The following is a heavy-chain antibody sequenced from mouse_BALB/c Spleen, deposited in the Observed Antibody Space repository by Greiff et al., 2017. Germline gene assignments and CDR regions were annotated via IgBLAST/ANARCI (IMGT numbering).Heavy chain of an antibody. Sequence: EVKLMESGGGLVKPGGSLKLSCAASGFTFSDYYMYWVRQTPEKRLEWVATISDGGSYTYYPDSVKGRFTISRDNAKNNLYLQMSSLKSEDTAMYYCAKGTWGSFAYWGQGTLVTVSA. D-gene: IGHD3-1*01. J-gene: IGHJ3*01. CDR2: ISDGGSYT. V-gene: IGHV5-4*02. CDR1: GFTFSDYY. CDR3: AKGTWGSFAY.